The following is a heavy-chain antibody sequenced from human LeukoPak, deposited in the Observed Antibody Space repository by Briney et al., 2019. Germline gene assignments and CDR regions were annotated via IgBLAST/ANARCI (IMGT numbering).Heavy chain of an antibody. D-gene: IGHD3-9*01. CDR2: IKQDGSEK. Sequence: PGGSLRLSCAASGFTFSSYWMSWVRQAPGKGLEWVANIKQDGSEKYYVDSVKGRFTISRDNAKNSLYLQMNSLRAEDTAVYYCARDHFPDILTGYYFYWGQGTLVTVSS. CDR3: ARDHFPDILTGYYFY. CDR1: GFTFSSYW. V-gene: IGHV3-7*01. J-gene: IGHJ4*02.